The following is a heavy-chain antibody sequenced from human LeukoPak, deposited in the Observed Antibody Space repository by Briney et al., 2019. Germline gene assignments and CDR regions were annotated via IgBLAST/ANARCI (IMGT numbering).Heavy chain of an antibody. Sequence: PGGSLRLSCAASGFTFSSYWMHWVRQAPGKGLVWVSRINSDGSSTSYADSVKGRFTISRDNAKNTLYLQMNSLRAEDTAVYYCARGPIVGATYYSDYWGQGTLVTVSS. D-gene: IGHD1-26*01. CDR1: GFTFSSYW. V-gene: IGHV3-74*01. J-gene: IGHJ4*02. CDR3: ARGPIVGATYYSDY. CDR2: INSDGSST.